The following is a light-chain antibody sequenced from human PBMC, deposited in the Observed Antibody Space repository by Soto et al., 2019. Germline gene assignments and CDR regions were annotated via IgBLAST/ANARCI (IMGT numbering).Light chain of an antibody. CDR3: QQRSSWPLT. J-gene: IGKJ4*01. CDR2: DTF. V-gene: IGKV3-11*01. CDR1: QDISTY. Sequence: IVLTQSPASLSLSPGERATLSCRASQDISTYLAWYQQRPGQAPRLFIYDTFNRASGAPDRFSGSGSGTVFTLTITDVAPEDSAIYYCQQRSSWPLTLGGGTKVDIK.